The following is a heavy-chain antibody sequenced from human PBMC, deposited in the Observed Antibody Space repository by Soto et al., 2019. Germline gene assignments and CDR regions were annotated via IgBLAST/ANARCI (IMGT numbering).Heavy chain of an antibody. CDR1: GYTFTSYY. CDR2: INPSGGST. J-gene: IGHJ5*02. D-gene: IGHD6-19*01. Sequence: ASVKVSCKASGYTFTSYYMHWVRQAPGQGLEWMGIINPSGGSTSYAQKFQGRVTMTRDTSTSTVYMELSSLRSEDTAVYYCARDLGIAVANNWFDPWGQGTQVTVSS. CDR3: ARDLGIAVANNWFDP. V-gene: IGHV1-46*01.